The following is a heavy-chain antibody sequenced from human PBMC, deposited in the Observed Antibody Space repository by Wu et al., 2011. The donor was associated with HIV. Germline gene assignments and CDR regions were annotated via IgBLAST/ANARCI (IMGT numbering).Heavy chain of an antibody. V-gene: IGHV1-69*14. J-gene: IGHJ6*03. CDR2: IIPIFGTA. CDR1: GGTFSSYA. CDR3: AREGMAYCSSTSCPFWGVYYYYYMDV. Sequence: QVQLVQSGAEVKKPGSSVKVSCKASGGTFSSYAISWVRQAPGQGLEWMGGIIPIFGTANYAQKFQGRVTITADKSTSTAYMELSSLRSEDTAVYYCAREGMAYCSSTSCPFWGVYYYYYMDVWGKGTTVTVSS. D-gene: IGHD2-2*01.